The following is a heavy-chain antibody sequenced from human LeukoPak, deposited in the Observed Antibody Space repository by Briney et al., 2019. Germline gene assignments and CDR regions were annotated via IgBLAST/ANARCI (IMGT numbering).Heavy chain of an antibody. V-gene: IGHV1-69*05. CDR3: ARVVAGDCSSTSCYNGAFDI. CDR2: IIPIFGTA. J-gene: IGHJ3*02. Sequence: SVKVSCKASGGTFSSYAISWVRQAPGQGLEWMGGIIPIFGTANYAQKFQGRVTITTDESTSTAYMELSSLRSEDTAVYYCARVVAGDCSSTSCYNGAFDIWGQGTMVTVSS. CDR1: GGTFSSYA. D-gene: IGHD2-2*02.